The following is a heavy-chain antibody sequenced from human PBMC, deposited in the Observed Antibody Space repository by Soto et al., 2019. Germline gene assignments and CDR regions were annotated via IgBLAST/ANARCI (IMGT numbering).Heavy chain of an antibody. V-gene: IGHV1-2*04. D-gene: IGHD3-16*02. CDR3: ARDNYDYVWGSYRATNFDY. J-gene: IGHJ4*02. Sequence: ASVKVSCKASEYTFTGYYMHWVRQAPGQGLEWMGWINPNSGGTNYAQKFQGWVTMTRDTSISTAYMELSRLRSDDTAVYYCARDNYDYVWGSYRATNFDYWGQGTLVTVSS. CDR2: INPNSGGT. CDR1: EYTFTGYY.